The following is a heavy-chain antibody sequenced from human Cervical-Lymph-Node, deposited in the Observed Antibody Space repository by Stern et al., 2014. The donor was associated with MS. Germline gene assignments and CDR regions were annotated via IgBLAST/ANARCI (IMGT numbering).Heavy chain of an antibody. CDR1: PYSISSGYY. CDR3: ARWGYGDYEADY. CDR2: THRSGST. J-gene: IGHJ4*02. D-gene: IGHD4-17*01. V-gene: IGHV4-38-2*02. Sequence: QLQLQESCPRLVKPSETLSLTCSVSPYSISSGYYWAWIRQSPGKGLEWIGTTHRSGSTYYNPSLKSRVTISADTSKNQFFLMLTSVAAADTAVYYCARWGYGDYEADYWGQGTLVTVSS.